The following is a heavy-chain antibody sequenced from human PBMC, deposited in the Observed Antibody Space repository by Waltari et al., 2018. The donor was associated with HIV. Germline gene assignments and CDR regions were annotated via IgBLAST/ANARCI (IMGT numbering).Heavy chain of an antibody. CDR3: AKLGVVVTAIPPDY. D-gene: IGHD2-21*02. Sequence: EVQLLESGGGLVQPGGSLRLSCSATGFTFSSYAMTWVRQSPGKGLEWVSSISGTGGSTHYADSVKGRFTISRDNSKNTLYLKMNSLRAEDTAVYYCAKLGVVVTAIPPDYWGQGTLVTVSS. CDR2: ISGTGGST. J-gene: IGHJ4*02. V-gene: IGHV3-23*01. CDR1: GFTFSSYA.